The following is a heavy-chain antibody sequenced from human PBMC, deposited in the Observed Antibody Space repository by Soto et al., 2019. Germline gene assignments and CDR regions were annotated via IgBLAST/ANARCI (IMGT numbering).Heavy chain of an antibody. V-gene: IGHV1-18*01. Sequence: QVQLVQSGAEVKKPGASVKVSCKVSGYTFTSYGISWVRQAPGQGLEWMGWISAYNGNTNYAQKLQGRVTMTTDTSTSTAYMELRSLRSDDTAVYYCARDADTAMVRAWFDYWGQGTLVTVSS. J-gene: IGHJ4*02. CDR1: GYTFTSYG. CDR2: ISAYNGNT. CDR3: ARDADTAMVRAWFDY. D-gene: IGHD5-18*01.